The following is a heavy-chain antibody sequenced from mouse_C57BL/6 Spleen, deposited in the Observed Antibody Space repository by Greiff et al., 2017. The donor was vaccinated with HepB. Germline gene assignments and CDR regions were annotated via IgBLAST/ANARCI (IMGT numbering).Heavy chain of an antibody. CDR2: ISSGSSTI. V-gene: IGHV5-17*01. Sequence: EVHLVESGGGLVKPGGSLKLSCAASGFTFSDYGMHWVRQAPEKGLEWVAYISSGSSTIYYADTVKGRFTISRDNAKNTLFLQMTSLRSEDTAMYYCARLHYGSSPYAMDYWGQGTSVTVSS. D-gene: IGHD1-1*01. CDR1: GFTFSDYG. J-gene: IGHJ4*01. CDR3: ARLHYGSSPYAMDY.